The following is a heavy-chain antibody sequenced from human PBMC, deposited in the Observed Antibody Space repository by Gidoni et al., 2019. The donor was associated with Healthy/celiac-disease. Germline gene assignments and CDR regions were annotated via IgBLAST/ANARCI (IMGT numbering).Heavy chain of an antibody. CDR1: GFTFSSYG. CDR2: IRYDGSNK. V-gene: IGHV3-30*02. CDR3: AKAYRLYDSSGPGVDY. D-gene: IGHD3-22*01. Sequence: QVQLVESGGGVVQPGGSLRLSCAASGFTFSSYGMHWVRQAPGKGLEWVAFIRYDGSNKYYADSVKGRFTISRDNSKNTLYLQMNSLRAEDTAVYYCAKAYRLYDSSGPGVDYWGQGTLVTVSS. J-gene: IGHJ4*02.